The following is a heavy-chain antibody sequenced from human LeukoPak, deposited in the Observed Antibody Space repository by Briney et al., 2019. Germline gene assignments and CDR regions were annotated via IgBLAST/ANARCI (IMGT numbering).Heavy chain of an antibody. CDR2: VYYTDKT. CDR3: ARASMRRRDGYNRHYEIDY. CDR1: PDSISKYY. D-gene: IGHD5-24*01. J-gene: IGHJ4*02. Sequence: PSETLSLTCTVSPDSISKYYWTWIRQSPGKALEWIGYVYYTDKTHYNPSLKSRVFISADTSQNQFSLRLSSVTAADTAVYYCARASMRRRDGYNRHYEIDYWGQGTLVTVSS. V-gene: IGHV4-59*01.